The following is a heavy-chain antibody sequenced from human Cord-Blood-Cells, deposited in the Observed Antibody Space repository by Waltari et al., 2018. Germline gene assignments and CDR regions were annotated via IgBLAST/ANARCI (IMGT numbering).Heavy chain of an antibody. CDR3: ARPHSSSSAFDI. D-gene: IGHD6-6*01. CDR2: IKQDGSEK. CDR1: GFTSSSCW. Sequence: EVQLVESGGGLVQPGGSLRLSCAASGFTSSSCWMSRVRQAPGKGLEWVANIKQDGSEKYYVDSVKGRFTISRDNAKNSLYLQMNSLRAEDTAVYYCARPHSSSSAFDIWGQGTMVTVSS. V-gene: IGHV3-7*01. J-gene: IGHJ3*02.